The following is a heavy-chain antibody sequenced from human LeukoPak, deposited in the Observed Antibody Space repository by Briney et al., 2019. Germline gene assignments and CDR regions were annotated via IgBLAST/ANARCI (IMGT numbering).Heavy chain of an antibody. Sequence: GGSLRLSCAASGFTFSSYGMHWVRQAPGKGLEWVAFIRYDGSNKYYADSVKGRFTTSRDNSKNTLYLQMNSLRAEDTAVYYCAKDSTREAYDFDYWGQGTLVTVSS. V-gene: IGHV3-30*02. D-gene: IGHD5-12*01. CDR1: GFTFSSYG. CDR3: AKDSTREAYDFDY. CDR2: IRYDGSNK. J-gene: IGHJ4*02.